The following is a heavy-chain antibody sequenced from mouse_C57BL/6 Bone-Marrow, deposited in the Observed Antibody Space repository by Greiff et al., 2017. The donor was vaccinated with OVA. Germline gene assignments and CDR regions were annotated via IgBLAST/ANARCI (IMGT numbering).Heavy chain of an antibody. D-gene: IGHD1-1*01. V-gene: IGHV5-9-1*02. J-gene: IGHJ4*01. CDR1: GFTFSSYA. Sequence: DVMLVESGEGLVKPGGSLKLSCAASGFTFSSYAMSWVRQTPEKRLEWVAYISSGGDYIYYADTVKGRFTISRDNARNTLYLQMSSLKSEDTAMYYCTRDITTVVDDYAMDYWGQGTSVTVSS. CDR3: TRDITTVVDDYAMDY. CDR2: ISSGGDYI.